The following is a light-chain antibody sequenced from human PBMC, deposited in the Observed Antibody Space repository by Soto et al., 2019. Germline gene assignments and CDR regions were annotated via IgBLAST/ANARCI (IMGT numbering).Light chain of an antibody. CDR1: QNVGNN. J-gene: IGKJ1*01. CDR2: GAS. CDR3: QQLNNWPPWT. Sequence: EIVLTQSPGTLSVSPWERATLSCRASQNVGNNLVWYQQKPGQAPRLLIYGASTRAAGIPDRLSGSGAGTEFTLTISGLQSDDFAVYYCQQLNNWPPWTFGQGTKVDIK. V-gene: IGKV3-15*01.